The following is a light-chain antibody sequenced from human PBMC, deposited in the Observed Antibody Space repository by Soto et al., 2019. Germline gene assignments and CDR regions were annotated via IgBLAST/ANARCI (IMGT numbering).Light chain of an antibody. CDR2: DAS. CDR3: QQYNTYWT. J-gene: IGKJ1*01. Sequence: DIQMTQSPSTLSSSLGDRITITCRASQSIDNWLAWYQQKPGEAPKLLIYDASRLESGVPSRFSGSGSETEFTLTISSLQPDDFATYYCQQYNTYWTFGQGTKVDIK. V-gene: IGKV1-5*01. CDR1: QSIDNW.